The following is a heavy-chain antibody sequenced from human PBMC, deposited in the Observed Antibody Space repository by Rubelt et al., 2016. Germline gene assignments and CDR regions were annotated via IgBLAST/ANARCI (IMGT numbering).Heavy chain of an antibody. J-gene: IGHJ4*02. CDR3: ARVDCATDVCSLCDN. D-gene: IGHD2-8*01. CDR2: IFYSGRS. V-gene: IGHV4-39*07. CDR1: GGSISSSSYY. Sequence: QLQLQESGPGLVKPSETLSLTCTVSGGSISSSSYYWGWIRQPPGKGLEWIGNIFYSGRSYYNASLKSRVTVSVDRSKNQFSLKLNSVTVAGTAVYYLARVDCATDVCSLCDNWSQGSLITVAS.